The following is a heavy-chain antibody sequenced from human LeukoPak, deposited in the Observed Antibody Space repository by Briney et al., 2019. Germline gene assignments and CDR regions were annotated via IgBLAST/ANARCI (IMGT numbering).Heavy chain of an antibody. CDR3: ARGGEVIDY. CDR1: GGSISSYY. CDR2: IYYNGNT. V-gene: IGHV4-59*08. D-gene: IGHD3-10*01. Sequence: SETLSLTCTVSGGSISSYYWSWVRQPPGKGLEYIGYIYYNGNTNYNPPLKSRVTISVDTSKNQFSLKVSSVTAADTAVYYCARGGEVIDYWGQGTLVTVSS. J-gene: IGHJ4*02.